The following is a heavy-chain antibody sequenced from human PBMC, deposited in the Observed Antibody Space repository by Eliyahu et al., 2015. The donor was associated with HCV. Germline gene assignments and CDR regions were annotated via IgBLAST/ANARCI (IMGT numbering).Heavy chain of an antibody. D-gene: IGHD6-19*01. Sequence: QVQLQESGPGLVKPSETLSLTCXVSGGSIXXXYWSWIRQPPGKGLEWIGYIHYSGSTNYNPSLKSRVTISVDTSKNQFSLNLTSVTAADTAVYYCASGGGGIAVAGTGGWFDPWGQGTLVTVSS. CDR1: GGSIXXXY. CDR3: ASGGGGIAVAGTGGWFDP. V-gene: IGHV4-59*01. J-gene: IGHJ5*02. CDR2: IHYSGST.